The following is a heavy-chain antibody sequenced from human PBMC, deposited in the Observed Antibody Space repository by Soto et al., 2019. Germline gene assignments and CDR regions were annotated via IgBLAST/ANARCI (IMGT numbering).Heavy chain of an antibody. Sequence: QVQLVQSGAEVKKPGSSVKVSCKASGGTFSSYAISWVRQAPGQGLEWMGGIIPIYGTANYAQKFQGRVTITADEATSSAYMELSSLRDEETAVYFWARGSSVCFWGQGYLVSVSS. CDR2: IIPIYGTA. V-gene: IGHV1-69*01. CDR1: GGTFSSYA. J-gene: IGHJ4*02. D-gene: IGHD6-6*01. CDR3: ARGSSVCF.